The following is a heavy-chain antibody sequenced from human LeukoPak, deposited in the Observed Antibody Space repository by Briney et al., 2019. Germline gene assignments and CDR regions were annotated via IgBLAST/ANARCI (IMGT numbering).Heavy chain of an antibody. Sequence: SQTLSPTCTVSGDSTSSGDYSWSWIRQPPGKGLEWIGRISSSGSTNYNPSLKSRVTISVDTSKTQFSLKLSSVTAADTAVYYCARCRSKLELPYDYWGQGTLVGVSS. J-gene: IGHJ4*02. CDR2: ISSSGST. CDR1: GDSTSSGDYS. CDR3: ARCRSKLELPYDY. V-gene: IGHV4-61*02. D-gene: IGHD1-7*01.